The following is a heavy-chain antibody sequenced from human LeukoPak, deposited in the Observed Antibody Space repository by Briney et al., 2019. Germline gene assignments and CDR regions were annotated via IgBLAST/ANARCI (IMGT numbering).Heavy chain of an antibody. Sequence: SETLSLTCAVYGGSFSGYYWSWIRQPPGKGLEWIGYIYYSGSTNYNPSLKSRVTISVDTSKNQFSLKLSSVTAADTAVYYCARARRITIFGVVTDSVNWFDPWGQGTLVTVSS. CDR2: IYYSGST. J-gene: IGHJ5*02. CDR1: GGSFSGYY. D-gene: IGHD3-3*01. CDR3: ARARRITIFGVVTDSVNWFDP. V-gene: IGHV4-59*08.